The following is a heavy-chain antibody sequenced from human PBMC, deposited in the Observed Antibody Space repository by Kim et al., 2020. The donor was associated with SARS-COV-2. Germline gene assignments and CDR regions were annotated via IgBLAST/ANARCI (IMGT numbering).Heavy chain of an antibody. D-gene: IGHD3-3*01. V-gene: IGHV4-34*01. CDR3: ARGRAITIFGVVIRNDAFDI. J-gene: IGHJ3*02. Sequence: SRVTISVDTSKNQYSLKLSSVTAADTAVYYCARGRAITIFGVVIRNDAFDIWGQGTMVTVSS.